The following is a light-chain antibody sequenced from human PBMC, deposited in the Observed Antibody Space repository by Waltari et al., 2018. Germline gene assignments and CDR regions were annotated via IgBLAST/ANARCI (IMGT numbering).Light chain of an antibody. Sequence: SYELTQPPSVSVSPGQTARITCPGDALAQPSAYWYHQKPGQATMLLIYKDNERPSGIPVRFSGCSSGTTVTLTISGVQAADEADYYCQSEVNSRTYAILFGGGTKVTVL. CDR1: ALAQPS. CDR2: KDN. CDR3: QSEVNSRTYAIL. J-gene: IGLJ2*01. V-gene: IGLV3-25*03.